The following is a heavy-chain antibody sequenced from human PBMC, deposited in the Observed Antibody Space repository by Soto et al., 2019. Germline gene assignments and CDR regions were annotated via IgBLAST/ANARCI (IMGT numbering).Heavy chain of an antibody. J-gene: IGHJ4*02. CDR2: ISAYNGNT. CDR3: ARGGTPIAY. CDR1: GYTFTNFG. D-gene: IGHD3-16*01. V-gene: IGHV1-18*01. Sequence: QVQLVQSGAEVKKPGASVKVSCKASGYTFTNFGISWVRQAPGQGLEWMGWISAYNGNTNYAQNFQGRVTMTTDTSTSTATMDLRSMRSDATAVYYCARGGTPIAYWGQGTLVTVSS.